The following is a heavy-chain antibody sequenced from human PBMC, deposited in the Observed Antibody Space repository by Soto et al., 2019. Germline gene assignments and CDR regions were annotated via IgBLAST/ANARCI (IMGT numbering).Heavy chain of an antibody. V-gene: IGHV4-59*01. CDR1: GGSISSYY. D-gene: IGHD5-12*01. J-gene: IGHJ3*02. CDR2: IYYSGST. Sequence: PSETLSLTCTVSGGSISSYYWSWIRQPPGKGLEWIGYIYYSGSTNYNPSLKSRVTISVDTSKNQFSLKLSSVTAADTAVYYCARDSATSHAFDIWGQGTMVTVSS. CDR3: ARDSATSHAFDI.